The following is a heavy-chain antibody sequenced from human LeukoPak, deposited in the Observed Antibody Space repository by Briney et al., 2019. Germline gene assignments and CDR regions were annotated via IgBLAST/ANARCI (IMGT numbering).Heavy chain of an antibody. J-gene: IGHJ6*02. CDR1: GFSFSIYA. CDR3: AKDRLPGGIAVAGTDDGMDV. CDR2: IIGNGRDI. D-gene: IGHD6-19*01. V-gene: IGHV3-43*02. Sequence: GGSLRLSCAASGFSFSIYAMNWVRQAPGKGLEWVSLIIGNGRDIRYADSVKGRFTISRDNSRNSLYLQMNSLRTEDTAFYYCAKDRLPGGIAVAGTDDGMDVWGQGTTVTVSS.